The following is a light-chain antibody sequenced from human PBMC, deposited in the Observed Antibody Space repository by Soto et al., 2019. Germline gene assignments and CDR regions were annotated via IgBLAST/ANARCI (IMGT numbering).Light chain of an antibody. Sequence: DFQMTQSPSSLSASVGDRVSITCRASQSVGTSSNWYQQKPGKAPKLLLCFASTLQGGGPSRFSGSGSGTDFTLTISSLQPEDFATYYCQQSYTAPFTFGPGTKVDVK. CDR2: FAS. V-gene: IGKV1-39*01. CDR1: QSVGTS. CDR3: QQSYTAPFT. J-gene: IGKJ3*01.